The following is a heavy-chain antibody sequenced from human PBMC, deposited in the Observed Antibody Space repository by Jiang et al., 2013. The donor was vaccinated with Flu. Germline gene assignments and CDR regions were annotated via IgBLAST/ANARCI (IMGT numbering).Heavy chain of an antibody. CDR3: ARVSVEMATIWENSDY. D-gene: IGHD5-24*01. J-gene: IGHJ4*02. Sequence: SGAEVKKPGSSVKVSCKASGGTFSSYAISWVRQAPGQGLEWMGRIIPILGIANYAQKFQGRVTITADKSTSTAYMELSSLRSEDTAVYYCARVSVEMATIWENSDYWGQGTLVTVSS. CDR1: GGTFSSYA. V-gene: IGHV1-69*04. CDR2: IIPILGIA.